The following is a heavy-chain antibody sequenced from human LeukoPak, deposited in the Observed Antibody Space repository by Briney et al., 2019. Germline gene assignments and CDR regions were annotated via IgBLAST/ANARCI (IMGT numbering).Heavy chain of an antibody. CDR1: GYTFINYG. D-gene: IGHD3-10*01. CDR2: ITPYNGNT. V-gene: IGHV1-18*01. J-gene: IGHJ3*02. Sequence: ASVKVSCKASGYTFINYGINWVRQAPGQGLEWVGWITPYNGNTNYAQKLQGRVTMTTDTSTSTVYMELRSLRSDDTAVYYCARTSHRGADAFDIWGQGTLVAVSS. CDR3: ARTSHRGADAFDI.